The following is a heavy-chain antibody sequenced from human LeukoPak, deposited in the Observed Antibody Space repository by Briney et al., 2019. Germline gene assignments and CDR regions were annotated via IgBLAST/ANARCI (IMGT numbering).Heavy chain of an antibody. D-gene: IGHD3-10*01. CDR1: GGSFSGYY. J-gene: IGHJ4*02. V-gene: IGHV4-34*01. CDR2: INHSGST. Sequence: PSETLSLTCAVYGGSFSGYYWSWIRQPPGKGLEWIGEINHSGSTNYNPSLKSRVTISVDTSKNQFSLKLSSVTAADTAVYYCASRIRFGNKYFDYWGQGTLVTVSS. CDR3: ASRIRFGNKYFDY.